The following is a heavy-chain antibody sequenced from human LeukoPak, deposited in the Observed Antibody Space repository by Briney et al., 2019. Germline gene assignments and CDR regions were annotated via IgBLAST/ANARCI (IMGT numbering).Heavy chain of an antibody. D-gene: IGHD5-24*01. CDR3: ARALHDYNPYYFDY. J-gene: IGHJ4*02. V-gene: IGHV1-2*02. CDR1: GYTFTGYY. CDR2: INPNSGGT. Sequence: ASVKVSCKASGYTFTGYYMHWVRQAPGQGLEWMGWINPNSGGTNYAQKFQGRGTTTRDTSTSTVYMELSSLRSEDTAVYYCARALHDYNPYYFDYWGQGTLVTVSP.